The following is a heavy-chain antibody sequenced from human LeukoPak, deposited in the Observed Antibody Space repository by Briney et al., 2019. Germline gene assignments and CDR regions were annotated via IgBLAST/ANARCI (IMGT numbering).Heavy chain of an antibody. J-gene: IGHJ5*02. D-gene: IGHD2-2*01. CDR2: VYYSGST. CDR1: GGSISSYY. Sequence: SETLSLTCTVSGGSISSYYWSWIRQPPGRGLEWIGYVYYSGSTNYNPSLKSRVTISVDTSKNQFSLKLSSVTAADTAVYYCAREVPAADNWFDPWGQGTLVTVSS. V-gene: IGHV4-59*01. CDR3: AREVPAADNWFDP.